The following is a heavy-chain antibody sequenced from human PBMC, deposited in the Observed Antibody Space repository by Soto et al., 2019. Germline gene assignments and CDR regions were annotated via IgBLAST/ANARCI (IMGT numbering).Heavy chain of an antibody. V-gene: IGHV4-59*01. D-gene: IGHD3-10*01. Sequence: PSETLSLTCTVSGGSISSYYWSCIRQPPGKGLEWIGYIYYSGSTNYNPSLKSRVTISVDTSKNQFSLKLSSVTAADTAVYYCARGGGGSGSYYRNNWFDPWGQGTLVTVSS. CDR2: IYYSGST. CDR3: ARGGGGSGSYYRNNWFDP. CDR1: GGSISSYY. J-gene: IGHJ5*02.